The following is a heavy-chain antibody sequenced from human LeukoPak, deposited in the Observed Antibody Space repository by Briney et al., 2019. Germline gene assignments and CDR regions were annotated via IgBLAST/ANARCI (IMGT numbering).Heavy chain of an antibody. D-gene: IGHD3-22*01. Sequence: SETLSLTCTISGGSISSSNYYWGWTRQPPGKGLEWFGSISYSGGTAYNPSLRSRVTISIDTSKNQFSLKLNSVTAADTAVYYCAREVEYYDSSGYRPHAFDIWGQGTVVTVSS. CDR3: AREVEYYDSSGYRPHAFDI. V-gene: IGHV4-39*02. J-gene: IGHJ3*02. CDR2: ISYSGGT. CDR1: GGSISSSNYY.